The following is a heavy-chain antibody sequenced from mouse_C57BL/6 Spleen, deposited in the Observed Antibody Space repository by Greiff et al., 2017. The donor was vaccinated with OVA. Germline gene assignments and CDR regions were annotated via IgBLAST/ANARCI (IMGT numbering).Heavy chain of an antibody. CDR1: GYTFTSYW. Sequence: QVQLQQPGAELVKPGASVKMSCKASGYTFTSYWITWVKQRPGQGLEWIGDIYPGSGSTNYNEKFKSKATLTVDTSSSTAYMQLSSLTSEDSAVYDCASRDGYYVWFAYWGQGTLVTVSA. J-gene: IGHJ3*01. CDR2: IYPGSGST. CDR3: ASRDGYYVWFAY. V-gene: IGHV1-55*01. D-gene: IGHD2-3*01.